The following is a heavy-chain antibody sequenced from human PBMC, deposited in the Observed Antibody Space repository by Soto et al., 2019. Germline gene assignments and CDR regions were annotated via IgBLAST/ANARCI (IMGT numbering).Heavy chain of an antibody. CDR1: GGTSSSGGYC. Sequence: PSQTLRLRWTVAGGTSSSGGYCRSWIRQPPGKGLEWIGYIYYSGSTYYNPSLKSRVTISVDTSKNQFSLKLSSVTAADTAVYYCASSYGSYYYYGMDVWGQGTTVTV. D-gene: IGHD5-18*01. CDR2: IYYSGST. V-gene: IGHV4-30-4*01. CDR3: ASSYGSYYYYGMDV. J-gene: IGHJ6*02.